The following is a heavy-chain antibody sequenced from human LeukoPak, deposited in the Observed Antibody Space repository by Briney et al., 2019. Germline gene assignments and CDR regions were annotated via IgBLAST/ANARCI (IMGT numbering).Heavy chain of an antibody. D-gene: IGHD1-26*01. Sequence: PGGSLRLSCAASGFTFSSDAMSWVRQAPGKGLEWVSAISGSGGSTYYADSVKGRFTISRDNSKNTLYLQMNSLRAEDTAVYYCARDRSVAGATHYYYYGMDVWGQGTTVTVSS. J-gene: IGHJ6*02. CDR3: ARDRSVAGATHYYYYGMDV. CDR1: GFTFSSDA. CDR2: ISGSGGST. V-gene: IGHV3-23*01.